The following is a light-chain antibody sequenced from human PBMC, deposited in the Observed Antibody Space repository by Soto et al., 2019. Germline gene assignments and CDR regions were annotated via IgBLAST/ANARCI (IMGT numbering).Light chain of an antibody. CDR2: DVS. CDR1: SSDVGAYNY. Sequence: QPVLTQPASVSGSPGQSITISCTGTSSDVGAYNYVSWYQQHPGKAPKLMIYDVSHRPSGVSNRFSASKSGNTASLTISGLQAEDEAHYYCSSYARSNPVVFGGGTKLTVL. V-gene: IGLV2-14*01. J-gene: IGLJ2*01. CDR3: SSYARSNPVV.